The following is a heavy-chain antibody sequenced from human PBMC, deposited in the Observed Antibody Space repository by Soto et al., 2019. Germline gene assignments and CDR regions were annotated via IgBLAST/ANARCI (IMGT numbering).Heavy chain of an antibody. Sequence: EVQLLESGGGLVQPGGSLRLACAASGFTFSNYAMSWVRQAPGKGLEWVSAISGSGGSTYYADSVKGRFTISRDNSKNTVYLQMNSLRAEDTAVYYCAKHKRFLEWLSRAAFDIWGQGTMVTVSS. CDR2: ISGSGGST. CDR3: AKHKRFLEWLSRAAFDI. V-gene: IGHV3-23*01. D-gene: IGHD3-3*01. CDR1: GFTFSNYA. J-gene: IGHJ3*02.